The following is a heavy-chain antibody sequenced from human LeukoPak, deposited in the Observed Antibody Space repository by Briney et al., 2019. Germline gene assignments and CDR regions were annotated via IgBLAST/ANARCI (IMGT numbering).Heavy chain of an antibody. J-gene: IGHJ6*03. V-gene: IGHV3-30*02. CDR1: GFTFSSYG. D-gene: IGHD6-6*01. Sequence: GGSLRLSCAASGFTFSSYGMHWVRQVPGKGREGVEFLRYDGSNKYYADSVKGRFTISRDNSKNTLYLQMNSLRAEDTAVYYCAKDLRRAGSQLVIMDYYYYMDVWGKGTTVTASS. CDR3: AKDLRRAGSQLVIMDYYYYMDV. CDR2: LRYDGSNK.